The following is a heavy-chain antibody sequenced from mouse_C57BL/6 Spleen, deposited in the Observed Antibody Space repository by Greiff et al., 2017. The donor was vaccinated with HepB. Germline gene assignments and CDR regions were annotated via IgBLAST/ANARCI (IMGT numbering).Heavy chain of an antibody. J-gene: IGHJ4*01. Sequence: DVKLQESGPGLVKPSQSLSLTCSVTGYSITSGYYWNWIRQFPGNKLEWMGYISYDGSNNYNPSLKNRISITRDTSKNQFFLKLNSVTTEDTATYYCARRERDWGQGTSVTVSS. CDR2: ISYDGSN. V-gene: IGHV3-6*01. CDR1: GYSITSGYY. CDR3: ARRERD.